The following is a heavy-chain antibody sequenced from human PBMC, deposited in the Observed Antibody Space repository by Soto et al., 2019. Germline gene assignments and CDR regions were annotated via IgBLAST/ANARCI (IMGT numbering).Heavy chain of an antibody. Sequence: QVQLVQSGGEVKKPGASVKVSCKASGYRFSSYGITWVRQAPGQGLEWVGWISAYNGNTNYAQKLQGRVTMATDASTSTAYMELRSLRSDDTAVYYCARDIGYGSRGDFFDYWGQGTLVTVSS. CDR2: ISAYNGNT. CDR1: GYRFSSYG. CDR3: ARDIGYGSRGDFFDY. J-gene: IGHJ4*02. D-gene: IGHD2-15*01. V-gene: IGHV1-18*01.